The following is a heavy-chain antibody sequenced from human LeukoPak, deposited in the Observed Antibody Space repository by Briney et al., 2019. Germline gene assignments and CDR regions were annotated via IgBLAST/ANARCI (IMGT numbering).Heavy chain of an antibody. Sequence: ASVKVSCKASGYTFTSYDINWVRQATGQGLEWMGWMNPNSGNTGYAQKFQGRVTITRNTSISTAYMELSSLRSEDTAVYYCARRSSRDGYNFGHWGQGTLVTVSS. J-gene: IGHJ4*02. CDR1: GYTFTSYD. V-gene: IGHV1-8*03. CDR2: MNPNSGNT. D-gene: IGHD5-24*01. CDR3: ARRSSRDGYNFGH.